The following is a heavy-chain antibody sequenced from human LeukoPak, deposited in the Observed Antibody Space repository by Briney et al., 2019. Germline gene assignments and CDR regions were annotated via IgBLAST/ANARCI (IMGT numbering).Heavy chain of an antibody. CDR1: GFTFSDYY. CDR2: ISSSSSTI. CDR3: ARDNPTYYDFWSGYYLDY. J-gene: IGHJ4*02. D-gene: IGHD3-3*01. V-gene: IGHV3-11*04. Sequence: GGSLRLSCAASGFTFSDYYMNWIRQAPGKGLEWVSYISSSSSTIYYADSVKGRFTISRDNAKNSLYLQMNSLRAEDTAVYYCARDNPTYYDFWSGYYLDYWGQGTLVTVSS.